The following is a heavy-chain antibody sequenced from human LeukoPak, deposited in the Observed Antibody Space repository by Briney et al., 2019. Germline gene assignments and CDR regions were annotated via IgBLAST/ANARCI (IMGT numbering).Heavy chain of an antibody. J-gene: IGHJ4*02. CDR2: INHSGST. V-gene: IGHV4-34*01. CDR1: GGSFSGYY. D-gene: IGHD6-13*01. CDR3: ARGLGAAAAY. Sequence: SETLSLTCAVCGGSFSGYYWSWIRQPPGKGLEWIGEINHSGSTNYNPSLKSRVTISVDTSKNQFSLKLSSVTAADTAVYYCARGLGAAAAYWGQGTLVTVSS.